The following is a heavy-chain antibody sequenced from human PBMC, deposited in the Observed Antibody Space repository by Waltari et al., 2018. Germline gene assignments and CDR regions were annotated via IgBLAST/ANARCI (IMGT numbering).Heavy chain of an antibody. CDR2: MQYRGGT. Sequence: QLQLQESGPGLVKPSETLSLTCTVSGGSISTNYNWGWIRQPPGKGLEWMGNMQYRGGTFYNPSLESRVTISRDTWKNQFSLRLSSVGAADTAVYFCGRIAFGDEGGYFQYWGQGTLVTVSS. V-gene: IGHV4-39*01. D-gene: IGHD4-17*01. J-gene: IGHJ1*01. CDR1: GGSISTNYN. CDR3: GRIAFGDEGGYFQY.